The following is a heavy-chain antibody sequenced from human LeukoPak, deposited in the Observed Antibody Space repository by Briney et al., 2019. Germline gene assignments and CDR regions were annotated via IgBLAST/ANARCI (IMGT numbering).Heavy chain of an antibody. CDR1: GGSFSGYY. D-gene: IGHD3-10*01. V-gene: IGHV4-34*01. CDR2: INHSGST. J-gene: IGHJ5*02. Sequence: PSETLSLTCAVYGGSFSGYYWSWIRQPPGKGLEWIGEINHSGSTNYNPPLKSRVTISVDTSKNQFSLKLSSVTAADTAVYYCARAPWYYGSGRSRFDPWGQGTLVTVSS. CDR3: ARAPWYYGSGRSRFDP.